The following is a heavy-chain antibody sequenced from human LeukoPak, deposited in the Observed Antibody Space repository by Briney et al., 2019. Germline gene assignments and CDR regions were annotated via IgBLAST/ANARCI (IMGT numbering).Heavy chain of an antibody. CDR3: ASASSHRIAAGGDY. D-gene: IGHD6-13*01. Sequence: GGSLRLSCAASGLTFSNYWTHWVRQAPGKGRVWVSRMNSDGSSRNYADSVKGRFTISRDNAKNTLYLQMNSLRAEDTAVYYCASASSHRIAAGGDYWGQGTLVTVSS. CDR1: GLTFSNYW. CDR2: MNSDGSSR. J-gene: IGHJ4*02. V-gene: IGHV3-74*01.